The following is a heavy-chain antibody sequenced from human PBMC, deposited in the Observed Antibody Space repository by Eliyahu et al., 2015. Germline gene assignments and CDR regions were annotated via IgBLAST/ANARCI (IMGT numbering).Heavy chain of an antibody. V-gene: IGHV3-15*01. CDR2: IKSKTNGGTT. J-gene: IGHJ1*01. Sequence: EVQLVESGGGLVEPGGSLRLSCAASGFXFSNAWRGWVRXAPGRGLEWVGRIKSKTNGGTTDYAAPVTGRFTISRDDSKNTLYLQMNSLRTEDTAAYYCITDNLYSSGWAGYFQHWGQGTLVTVSS. D-gene: IGHD6-19*01. CDR3: ITDNLYSSGWAGYFQH. CDR1: GFXFSNAW.